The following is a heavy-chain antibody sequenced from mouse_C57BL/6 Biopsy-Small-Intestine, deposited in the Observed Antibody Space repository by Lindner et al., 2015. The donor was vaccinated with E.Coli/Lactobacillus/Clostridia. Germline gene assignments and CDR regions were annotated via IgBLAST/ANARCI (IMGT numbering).Heavy chain of an antibody. CDR2: IIPIFGTA. D-gene: IGHD1-1*01. CDR3: ASRTYSNYNYYYYGMDV. CDR1: GGTFSSYA. V-gene: IGHV1-81*01. Sequence: SVKVSCKASGGTFSSYAISWVRQAPGQGLEWMGGIIPIFGTANYAQKFQGRVTITADKSTSTAYMELSSLRSEDTAVYYCASRTYSNYNYYYYGMDVWGQGTTVTVPS. J-gene: IGHJ1*01.